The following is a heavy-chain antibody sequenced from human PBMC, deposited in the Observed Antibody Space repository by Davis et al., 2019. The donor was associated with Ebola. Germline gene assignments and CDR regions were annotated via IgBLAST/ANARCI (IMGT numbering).Heavy chain of an antibody. CDR3: ARQTTVTTDFDY. J-gene: IGHJ4*02. D-gene: IGHD4-17*01. Sequence: GESLKISCKGSGYSFTRYWIGWVRQMPGKGLEWMVIIYSGDSDTRYSPSFQGQVTISADRSISTAYLQWSSLKASDTAMYYCARQTTVTTDFDYWGQGTLVTVSS. V-gene: IGHV5-51*01. CDR2: IYSGDSDT. CDR1: GYSFTRYW.